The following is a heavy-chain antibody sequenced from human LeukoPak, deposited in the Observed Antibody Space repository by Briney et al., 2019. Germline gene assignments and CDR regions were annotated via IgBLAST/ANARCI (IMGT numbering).Heavy chain of an antibody. Sequence: GGSLRLSCAASGFTFSNYWMHWVRQDPLKGLVWVSRINSDGGTTGYADSVKGRFTISRDNAKNTLYLQMNSLRAEDTALYYCARGGTSGSLIYWGQGTLVTVSS. CDR1: GFTFSNYW. CDR3: ARGGTSGSLIY. CDR2: INSDGGTT. D-gene: IGHD1-26*01. V-gene: IGHV3-74*01. J-gene: IGHJ4*02.